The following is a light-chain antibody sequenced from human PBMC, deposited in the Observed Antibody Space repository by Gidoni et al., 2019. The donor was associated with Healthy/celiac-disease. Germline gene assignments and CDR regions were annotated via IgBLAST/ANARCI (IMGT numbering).Light chain of an antibody. CDR1: QSISSY. V-gene: IGKV1-39*01. J-gene: IGKJ5*01. CDR2: AAS. CDR3: QQSYSTPTG. Sequence: DIQMTQSPSSLSASGGASVTITGRASQSISSYLNWYQQKPGKAPKLLIYAASSLQSGVPSRFSGSGSGTDFTLTISSLQPEDFATYYCQQSYSTPTGFGQGTRLEIK.